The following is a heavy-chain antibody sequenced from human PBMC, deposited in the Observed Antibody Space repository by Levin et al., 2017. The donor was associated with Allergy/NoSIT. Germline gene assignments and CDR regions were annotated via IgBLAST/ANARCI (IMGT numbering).Heavy chain of an antibody. CDR2: INHSGST. CDR3: ARDSSSSRKIDY. D-gene: IGHD6-13*01. J-gene: IGHJ4*02. V-gene: IGHV4-34*01. CDR1: GGSFSGYY. Sequence: SETLSLTCAVYGGSFSGYYWSWIRQPPGKGLEWIGEINHSGSTNYNPSLKSRVTISVNTSKNQSSLKLSSVTAADTAVYYCARDSSSSRKIDYWGQGTLVTVSS.